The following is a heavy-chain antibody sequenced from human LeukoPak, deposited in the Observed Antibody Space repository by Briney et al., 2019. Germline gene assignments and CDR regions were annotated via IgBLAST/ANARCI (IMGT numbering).Heavy chain of an antibody. V-gene: IGHV4-61*02. CDR2: IYTSGST. D-gene: IGHD2-2*01. CDR3: ARLSELVVPANYYYYYMDV. J-gene: IGHJ6*03. Sequence: PSETLSLTCTVSGGSISSGSYYWSWIRQPAGKGLEWIGRIYTSGSTNYNPSLKSRVTISVDTSKNQFSLKLSSVTAADTAVYYCARLSELVVPANYYYYYMDVWGKGTTVTVSS. CDR1: GGSISSGSYY.